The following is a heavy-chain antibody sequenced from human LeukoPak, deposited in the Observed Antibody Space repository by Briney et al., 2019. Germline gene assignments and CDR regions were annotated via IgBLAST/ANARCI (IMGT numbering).Heavy chain of an antibody. D-gene: IGHD1-26*01. J-gene: IGHJ3*02. CDR1: GGSISSSRYY. V-gene: IGHV4-39*01. Sequence: SETLSLTCTVSGGSISSSRYYWGWIRQPPGKGLEWIGNVYYSGSTYYNPSLKSRVTISVDTSKNQFSLKLSSVTAADTAVYYCARRPIKLVGATNPTDAFDIWGQGTMVTVSS. CDR3: ARRPIKLVGATNPTDAFDI. CDR2: VYYSGST.